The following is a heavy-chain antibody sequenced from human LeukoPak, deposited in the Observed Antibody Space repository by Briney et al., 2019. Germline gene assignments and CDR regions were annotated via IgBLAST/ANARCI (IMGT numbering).Heavy chain of an antibody. V-gene: IGHV4-34*01. Sequence: SETLSLTCAVYGGSFSGYYWSWIRQPPGKGLEWIGEINHSGSTNYNPSLKSRVTISVDTSKNQFSLKLSSVTAADTAVYYCARAGRAARRYYYYYGMDVWGRGTTVTVSS. J-gene: IGHJ6*02. D-gene: IGHD6-6*01. CDR1: GGSFSGYY. CDR3: ARAGRAARRYYYYYGMDV. CDR2: INHSGST.